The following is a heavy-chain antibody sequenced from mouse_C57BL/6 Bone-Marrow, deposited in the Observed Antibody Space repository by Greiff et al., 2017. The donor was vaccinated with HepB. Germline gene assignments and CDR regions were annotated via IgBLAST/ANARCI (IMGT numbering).Heavy chain of an antibody. CDR1: GYAFSSSW. Sequence: QVQLQQSGPELVKPGASVKISCKASGYAFSSSWMNWVKQRPGKGLEWIGRIYPGDGDTNYNGKFKGKATLTADKSSSTAYMQLSSLTSEDSAVYFCASSSGASWFAYWGQGTLVTVSA. V-gene: IGHV1-82*01. CDR2: IYPGDGDT. CDR3: ASSSGASWFAY. J-gene: IGHJ3*01. D-gene: IGHD3-2*02.